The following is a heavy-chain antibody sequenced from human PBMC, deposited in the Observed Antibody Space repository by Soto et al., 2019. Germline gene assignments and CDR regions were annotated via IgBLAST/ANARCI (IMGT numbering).Heavy chain of an antibody. Sequence: KSWETLSLTXAVYGGSFSGYYWSWISQPPGKWLAWIGEINHRGSTNYNPSLKSRVTISVDTSKNQFSLKLSAVTAADTAVYYCARGRPYYYGSGSYSRRWFDPWGQGTLVTVSS. CDR2: INHRGST. D-gene: IGHD3-10*01. V-gene: IGHV4-34*01. J-gene: IGHJ5*02. CDR3: ARGRPYYYGSGSYSRRWFDP. CDR1: GGSFSGYY.